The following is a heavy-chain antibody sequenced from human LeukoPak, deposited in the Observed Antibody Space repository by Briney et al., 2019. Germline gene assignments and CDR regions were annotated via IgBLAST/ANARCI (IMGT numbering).Heavy chain of an antibody. D-gene: IGHD5-24*01. J-gene: IGHJ4*02. Sequence: GGSLRLSCAASGFTVSSNYMSWVRQAPGKGLEWVSVIYSGGGTRYADSVKGRFTIPRDNSNNTLYLQMNSLRAEDTAVYYCARDLGGYNPFDYWGQGTLVTVSS. CDR3: ARDLGGYNPFDY. V-gene: IGHV3-53*01. CDR1: GFTVSSNY. CDR2: IYSGGGT.